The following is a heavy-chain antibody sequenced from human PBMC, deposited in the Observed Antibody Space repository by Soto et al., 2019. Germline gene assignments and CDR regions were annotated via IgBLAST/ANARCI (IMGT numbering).Heavy chain of an antibody. V-gene: IGHV1-69*02. CDR2: IIPILGIA. CDR3: ASDRTMVSPPHDY. D-gene: IGHD3-10*01. Sequence: QVQLVQSGAGVKKPGSSAKVSCKASGGTFSSYTISWVRQAPGQGLEWMGRIIPILGIANYAQKFQGRVTITADKSTSTAYMELSSLRSEDTAVYYCASDRTMVSPPHDYWGQGTLVTVSS. J-gene: IGHJ4*02. CDR1: GGTFSSYT.